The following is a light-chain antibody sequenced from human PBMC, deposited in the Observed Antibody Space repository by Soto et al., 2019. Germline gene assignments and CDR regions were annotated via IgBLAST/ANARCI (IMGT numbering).Light chain of an antibody. Sequence: DIVMTQSPDSLAVSLGARATINCKSSQSILSISNNKNYLVWYQQKPGQPPKLLISWASTRESGVPDRFSGSGSGTDCALHISSLQAGDVAVCFCQQYFDAPTFGQGTKVEIK. CDR2: WAS. CDR3: QQYFDAPT. J-gene: IGKJ1*01. CDR1: QSILSISNNKNY. V-gene: IGKV4-1*01.